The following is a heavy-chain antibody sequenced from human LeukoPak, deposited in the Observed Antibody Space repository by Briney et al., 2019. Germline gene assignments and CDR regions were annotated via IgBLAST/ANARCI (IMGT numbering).Heavy chain of an antibody. CDR1: GGSFGGYY. CDR2: INHSGST. D-gene: IGHD6-25*01. V-gene: IGHV4-34*01. CDR3: ARGLLSGGNWFDP. Sequence: SETLSLTCAVYGGSFGGYYWSWIRQPPGKGLEWIGEINHSGSTNYNPSLKSRVTISVDTSKNQFSLKLSSVTAADTAVYYCARGLLSGGNWFDPWGQGTLVTVSS. J-gene: IGHJ5*02.